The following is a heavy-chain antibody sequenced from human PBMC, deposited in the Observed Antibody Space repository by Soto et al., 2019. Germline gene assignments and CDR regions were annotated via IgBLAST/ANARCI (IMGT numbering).Heavy chain of an antibody. CDR3: ARDGGGYFYFWSGYFAY. Sequence: QVQLVESGGGVVQPGRSLRLSCAASGFTFSSYGMHWVRQAPGKGLEWVAVIWYDGSNKYYADSVKGRFTISRDNSKNTLYLQMNSLRAEVTAVYYCARDGGGYFYFWSGYFAYWGQGTLVTVSS. CDR2: IWYDGSNK. J-gene: IGHJ4*02. V-gene: IGHV3-33*01. CDR1: GFTFSSYG. D-gene: IGHD3-3*01.